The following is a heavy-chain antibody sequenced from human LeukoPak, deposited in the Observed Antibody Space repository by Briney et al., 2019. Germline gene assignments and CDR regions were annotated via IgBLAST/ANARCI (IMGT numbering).Heavy chain of an antibody. CDR3: AREVEGERWLQF. V-gene: IGHV3-48*03. J-gene: IGHJ4*02. CDR1: GFTFSSYE. CDR2: ISSSGSTI. Sequence: PGGSLRLSCAASGFTFSSYEMNWVRQAPGKGLEWVSYISSSGSTIYYADSVKGRFTISRDNAKNSLYLQMNSLRAEDTAVYYCAREVEGERWLQFRGQGTLVTVSS. D-gene: IGHD5-24*01.